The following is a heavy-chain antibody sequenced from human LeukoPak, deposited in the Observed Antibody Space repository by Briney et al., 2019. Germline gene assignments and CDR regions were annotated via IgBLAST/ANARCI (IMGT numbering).Heavy chain of an antibody. Sequence: PGGSLRLSCAASGFTFSSYGMHWVRQAPGKGLEWVAVISYDGSNKYYADSVKGRFTISRDNSKNTLYLQMNSLRAEDTAVYYCAKVSEWKQLWLPFAYWGQGTLVTVSS. CDR3: AKVSEWKQLWLPFAY. CDR2: ISYDGSNK. CDR1: GFTFSSYG. D-gene: IGHD5-18*01. J-gene: IGHJ4*02. V-gene: IGHV3-30*18.